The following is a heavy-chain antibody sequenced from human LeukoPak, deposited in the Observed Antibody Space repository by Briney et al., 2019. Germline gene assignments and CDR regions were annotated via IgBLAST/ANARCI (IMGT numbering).Heavy chain of an antibody. D-gene: IGHD1-26*01. V-gene: IGHV3-30*02. CDR1: GFIFSTYG. CDR3: AKERSDYGDY. J-gene: IGHJ4*02. CDR2: IRYDGSNK. Sequence: GGSLRLSCAASGFIFSTYGMHWVRQAPGKGLEWVAFIRYDGSNKYYAGSVKGRFTISRDNSKNTLYLQMNSLRAEDTAVYYCAKERSDYGDYWGQGTLVTVSS.